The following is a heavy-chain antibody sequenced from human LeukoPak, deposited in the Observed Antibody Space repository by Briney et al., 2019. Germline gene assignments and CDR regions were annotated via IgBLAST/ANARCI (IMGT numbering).Heavy chain of an antibody. CDR3: AKGGTGTNRPVDY. D-gene: IGHD1-1*01. CDR2: IRYDGSYK. J-gene: IGHJ4*02. Sequence: PGGSLRLSCAASGFTFSSSGMHWVRQAPGKGLEWVTFIRYDGSYKYYADSVKGRFTISRDNSKNTLYLQMNSLRAEDTAVYYCAKGGTGTNRPVDYWGQGTLVTVSS. CDR1: GFTFSSSG. V-gene: IGHV3-30*02.